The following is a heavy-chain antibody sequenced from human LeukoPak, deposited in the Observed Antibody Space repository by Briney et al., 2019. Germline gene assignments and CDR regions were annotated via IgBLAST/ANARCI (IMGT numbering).Heavy chain of an antibody. CDR1: GYTFTSYG. D-gene: IGHD6-13*01. CDR3: AREAPYSSSWYGGYYFDY. CDR2: ISAYNGNT. J-gene: IGHJ4*02. Sequence: ASVKVSCKASGYTFTSYGISWVRQAPGQGLEWMGWISAYNGNTNYAQKLQGRVTMTTDTSTSTAYMELRSLRSDDTAVYYCAREAPYSSSWYGGYYFDYWGQGTLVTVSS. V-gene: IGHV1-18*01.